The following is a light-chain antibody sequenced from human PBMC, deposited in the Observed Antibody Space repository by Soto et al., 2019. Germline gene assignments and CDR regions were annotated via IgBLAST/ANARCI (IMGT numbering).Light chain of an antibody. J-gene: IGKJ2*01. V-gene: IGKV3-20*01. Sequence: EIVLTQSPGTLSLSPGERVTLSCRASRTASGDYVAWYQQKPGQAPRLLVYDAHNRATGIPDRFRGSGSGTDFTLTITRLEPEDFAVYVCQQYASSPYTFGQGTKVEVK. CDR3: QQYASSPYT. CDR1: RTASGDY. CDR2: DAH.